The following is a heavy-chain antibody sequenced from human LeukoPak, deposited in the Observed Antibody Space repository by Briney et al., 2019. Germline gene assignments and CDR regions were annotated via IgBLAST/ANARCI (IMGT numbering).Heavy chain of an antibody. CDR1: GYTFTSYG. CDR3: ARGPPGKDYDFWSGYYTTDRTYYFDY. CDR2: ISAYNGNT. V-gene: IGHV1-18*01. J-gene: IGHJ4*02. Sequence: VASVKVSCKASGYTFTSYGISWVRQGPGQGLEWMGWISAYNGNTNYAQMLQGRVTMTTDTSTSTAYMELRSLRSDDTAVYYCARGPPGKDYDFWSGYYTTDRTYYFDYWGQGTLVTVSS. D-gene: IGHD3-3*01.